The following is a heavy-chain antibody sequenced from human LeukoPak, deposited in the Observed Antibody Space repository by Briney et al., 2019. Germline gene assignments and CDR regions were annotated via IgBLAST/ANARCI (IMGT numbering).Heavy chain of an antibody. CDR3: ARHADIAAYREGMDV. CDR1: GGSISHYF. D-gene: IGHD2-15*01. CDR2: VYYRGNT. V-gene: IGHV4-59*01. Sequence: PSETLSLTCTVSGGSISHYFWSWIRQPPGQGLEWVGYVYYRGNTIYSPSLRSRVTISVDSSKNGFSLKMTSVTAADTAVYYCARHADIAAYREGMDVWGKGTTVTVSS. J-gene: IGHJ6*04.